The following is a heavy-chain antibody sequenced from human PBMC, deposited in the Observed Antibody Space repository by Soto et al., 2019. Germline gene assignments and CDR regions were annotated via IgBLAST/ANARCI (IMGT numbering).Heavy chain of an antibody. D-gene: IGHD1-26*01. Sequence: ASVKVSCKASGGTFTSYYINWVRQAPGQGLEWMGVINPHGGSTAYAQKFKGRVTLTRDTSASTVYMEVSSLTSEDTAMYYCARSSGGNFGIIIEGTNWFAPWGQGTLVTVSS. CDR1: GGTFTSYY. J-gene: IGHJ5*02. CDR2: INPHGGST. V-gene: IGHV1-46*01. CDR3: ARSSGGNFGIIIEGTNWFAP.